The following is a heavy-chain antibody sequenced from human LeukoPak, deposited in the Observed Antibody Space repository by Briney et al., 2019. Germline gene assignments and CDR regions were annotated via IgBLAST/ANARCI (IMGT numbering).Heavy chain of an antibody. D-gene: IGHD5-18*01. CDR3: AREGGAQSGYSYGLDAFDI. V-gene: IGHV4-4*07. J-gene: IGHJ3*02. CDR2: IYTGGST. CDR1: GGSISSYY. Sequence: PSETLSLTCTVSGGSISSYYWSWIRQPAGKGLEWIGRIYTGGSTNYNPSLKSRVTMSVDTSKNQFSLKLSSVTAADTAVYYCAREGGAQSGYSYGLDAFDIWGQGTMVTVSS.